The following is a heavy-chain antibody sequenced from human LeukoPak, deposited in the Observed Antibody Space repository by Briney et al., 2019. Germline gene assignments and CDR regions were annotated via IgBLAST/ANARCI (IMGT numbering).Heavy chain of an antibody. CDR1: GGSISSGDYY. CDR2: IYYSGST. CDR3: ARDRPLTTVTNTHWFDP. V-gene: IGHV4-30-4*01. Sequence: SETLSLTCTVSGGSISSGDYYWSWIRQPPGKGLERIGYIYYSGSTYYNPSLKSRVTISVDTSKNQFSLKLSSVTAADTAVYYCARDRPLTTVTNTHWFDPWGQGTLVTVSS. J-gene: IGHJ5*02. D-gene: IGHD4-17*01.